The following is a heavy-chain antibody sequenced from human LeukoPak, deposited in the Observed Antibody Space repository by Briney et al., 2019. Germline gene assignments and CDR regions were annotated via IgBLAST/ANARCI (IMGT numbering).Heavy chain of an antibody. Sequence: TGGSLRLSCEASGFTFNGHWMHWVRQAPGKGLVWVSLINGDGSTISYADSVKGRFTISRDNSKNTLYLQMNSLRAEDTAVYSCAKIPDGYSSGSDAFDIWGPGTLVTVSS. CDR3: AKIPDGYSSGSDAFDI. CDR2: INGDGSTI. V-gene: IGHV3-74*01. D-gene: IGHD6-19*01. J-gene: IGHJ3*02. CDR1: GFTFNGHW.